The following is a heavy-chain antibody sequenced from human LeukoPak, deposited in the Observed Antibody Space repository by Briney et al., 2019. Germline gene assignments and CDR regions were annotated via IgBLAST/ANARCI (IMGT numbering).Heavy chain of an antibody. V-gene: IGHV3-15*01. CDR3: AKDGIKQHPFDY. CDR1: GFTFSNAW. Sequence: GGSRRLSCAASGFTFSNAWMSWVRQAPGKGLEWVGRIKSKTDGGTTDYAAPVKGRFTISRDDSKNTLYLQMNSLKTEDTAVYYCAKDGIKQHPFDYWGQGTLVTVSS. CDR2: IKSKTDGGTT. D-gene: IGHD6-13*01. J-gene: IGHJ4*02.